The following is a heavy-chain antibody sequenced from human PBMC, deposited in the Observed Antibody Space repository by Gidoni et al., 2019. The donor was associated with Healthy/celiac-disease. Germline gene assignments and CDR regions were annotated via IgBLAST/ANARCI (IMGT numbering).Heavy chain of an antibody. D-gene: IGHD6-13*01. Sequence: QVQLQQWGAGLLKPSETLSLTCAVYGGSFSGYYWRWIRQPPGKGLEWIGEINHSGSTNYNPSLKSRVTISVDTSKNQFSLKLSSVTAADTAVYYCARLSIGIAAAGTPFDYWGQGTLVTVSS. CDR2: INHSGST. CDR1: GGSFSGYY. J-gene: IGHJ4*02. V-gene: IGHV4-34*01. CDR3: ARLSIGIAAAGTPFDY.